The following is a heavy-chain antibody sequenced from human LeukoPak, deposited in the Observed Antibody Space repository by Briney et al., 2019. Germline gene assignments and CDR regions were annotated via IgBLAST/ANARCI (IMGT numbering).Heavy chain of an antibody. J-gene: IGHJ4*02. CDR2: INHSGST. Sequence: PGGSLRLSCAASGFTFSSYAMSWVRQPPGKGLEWIGEINHSGSTNYNPSLKSRVTISVDTSKNQFSLKLSSVTAADTAVYYCARGRAALWLDYWGQGTLVTVSS. D-gene: IGHD3-16*01. V-gene: IGHV4-34*01. CDR3: ARGRAALWLDY. CDR1: GFTFSSYA.